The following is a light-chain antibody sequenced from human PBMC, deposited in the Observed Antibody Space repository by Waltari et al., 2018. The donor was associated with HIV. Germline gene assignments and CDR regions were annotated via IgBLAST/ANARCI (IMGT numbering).Light chain of an antibody. Sequence: DIVMTQTPPSLSVTPGQPASFSCNSSQSLKHTDGKTYLYLYLQRTGQSPRVLIYEVSKRYAGVPDRFSGSGSGTHFTLKIARVEAEDVGSYYCMQTLHLLYTFGQGTKLEIK. CDR1: QSLKHTDGKTY. J-gene: IGKJ2*01. CDR2: EVS. CDR3: MQTLHLLYT. V-gene: IGKV2D-29*02.